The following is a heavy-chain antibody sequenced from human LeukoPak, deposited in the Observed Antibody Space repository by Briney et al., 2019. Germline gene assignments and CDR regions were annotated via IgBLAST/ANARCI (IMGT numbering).Heavy chain of an antibody. Sequence: PGGSLRLSCAASGFTFRTYAMSWVRQAPGKGLEWVSTITGSGADTNYADSVRGRFTISRDNSQNTLYLQMHSLRAEDTATYYCTNHMAFFENGGYSQTYYYYYMDAWGKGTTVTVFS. D-gene: IGHD5-12*01. V-gene: IGHV3-23*01. CDR1: GFTFRTYA. CDR3: TNHMAFFENGGYSQTYYYYYMDA. J-gene: IGHJ6*03. CDR2: ITGSGADT.